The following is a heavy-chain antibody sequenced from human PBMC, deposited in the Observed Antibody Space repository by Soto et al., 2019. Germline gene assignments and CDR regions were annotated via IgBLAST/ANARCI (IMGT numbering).Heavy chain of an antibody. Sequence: QITLKESGPTLVKPTQTRTLTCTFSGFSLSTSGVGVGWIRQPPGNALEWLALIYWEDDKRYSPSLNCRLTITKDTSKNHVVLTMTNMDPVDTATYYCALRRGNPYYYDSGGAFDIWGQGAMVTVSS. CDR2: IYWEDDK. CDR3: ALRRGNPYYYDSGGAFDI. CDR1: GFSLSTSGVG. J-gene: IGHJ3*02. D-gene: IGHD3-22*01. V-gene: IGHV2-5*02.